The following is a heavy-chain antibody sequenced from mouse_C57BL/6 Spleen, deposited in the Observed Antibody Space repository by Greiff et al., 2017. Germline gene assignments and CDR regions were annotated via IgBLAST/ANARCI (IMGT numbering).Heavy chain of an antibody. CDR1: GYTFTSYW. V-gene: IGHV1-64*01. D-gene: IGHD1-1*01. Sequence: QVQLQQSGAELVKPGASVKLSCKASGYTFTSYWMHWVKQRPGQGLEWIGMIHPNSGSTNYNEKFKSKATLTVDKSSSTAYMQLSSLTSEDSAVYYCARGATVVRGYWYFDVWGTGTTVTVSS. CDR3: ARGATVVRGYWYFDV. CDR2: IHPNSGST. J-gene: IGHJ1*03.